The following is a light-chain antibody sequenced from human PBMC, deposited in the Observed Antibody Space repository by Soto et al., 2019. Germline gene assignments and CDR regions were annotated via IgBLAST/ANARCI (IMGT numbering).Light chain of an antibody. Sequence: EFVLTQSPGTLSLSPGERATLSCSASQSISSSYLAWYQQKPGQAPRLLIYGASSGATGIPDRFSGSGSGTDFTLTISRLEPEDFAVYYCQQYGRSPRTFGQGTKVEVK. J-gene: IGKJ1*01. V-gene: IGKV3-20*01. CDR3: QQYGRSPRT. CDR1: QSISSSY. CDR2: GAS.